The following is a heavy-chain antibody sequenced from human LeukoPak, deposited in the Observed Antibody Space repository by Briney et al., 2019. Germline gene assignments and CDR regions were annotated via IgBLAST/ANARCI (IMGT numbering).Heavy chain of an antibody. Sequence: PSETLSLTCTVSGGSISRSGYFWGRIRQPPGKGLEWIGFIYYSGSTYYNPSLQSRVTISVDTSKNHFSLDLSSVTAADTAVYYCARLIRAYSYDISGYTPEVFDYWGQGTLVTVSS. CDR3: ARLIRAYSYDISGYTPEVFDY. CDR1: GGSISRSGYF. V-gene: IGHV4-39*02. CDR2: IYYSGST. D-gene: IGHD3-22*01. J-gene: IGHJ4*02.